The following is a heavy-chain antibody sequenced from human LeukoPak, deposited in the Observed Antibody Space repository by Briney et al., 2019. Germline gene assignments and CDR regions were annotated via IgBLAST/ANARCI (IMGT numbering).Heavy chain of an antibody. V-gene: IGHV3-23*01. D-gene: IGHD6-13*01. CDR3: AQGGIAAAGTFRFDP. Sequence: GGSLRLSCAASGFTFSSYAMSWVRQAPGKGLEWVSAISGSGGSTYYADSVKGRLTISRDNSKNTLYLQMNSLRAEDTAVYYCAQGGIAAAGTFRFDPWDQGTLVTVSS. J-gene: IGHJ5*02. CDR2: ISGSGGST. CDR1: GFTFSSYA.